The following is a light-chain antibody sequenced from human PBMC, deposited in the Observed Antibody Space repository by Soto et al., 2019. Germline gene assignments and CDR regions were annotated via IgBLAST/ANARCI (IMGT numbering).Light chain of an antibody. CDR2: GAS. CDR3: QQYGRSPFT. J-gene: IGKJ3*01. Sequence: EIVLTQSPGTLSLSPGDRATLSCRASPSVSSSYLAWYQQKPGQAPRLLIYGASSRATGIPGRFSGSGSGTDFTLTISRLEPEDFAVYYCQQYGRSPFTFGPGTKVDIK. V-gene: IGKV3-20*01. CDR1: PSVSSSY.